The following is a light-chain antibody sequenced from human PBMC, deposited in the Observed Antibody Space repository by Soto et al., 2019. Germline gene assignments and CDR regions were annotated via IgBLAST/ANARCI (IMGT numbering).Light chain of an antibody. J-gene: IGKJ1*01. CDR1: QTITTH. CDR2: AAS. V-gene: IGKV1-39*01. CDR3: HQTYNIPWK. Sequence: DIQMTQSPASLSASVGDGVTITFQASQTITTHVNWYQQKPGKAPKLLIYAASSLQSGVPSRFSGSGSGTDFTLTISSLQPEDFATYWCHQTYNIPWKFGQGTKVDIK.